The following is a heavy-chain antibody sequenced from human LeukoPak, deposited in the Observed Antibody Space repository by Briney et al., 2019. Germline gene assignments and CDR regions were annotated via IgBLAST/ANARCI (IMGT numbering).Heavy chain of an antibody. CDR1: GGSISDYY. CDR3: ALLVPDLDY. Sequence: SETLSLTCTVSGGSISDYYWTWIRQPPGKGLEWIGHIYHSVTTTYNPSLRSRVTMSIDTSENQLSLRLTSVTAADTAVYYCALLVPDLDYWGQGTLVSVSS. D-gene: IGHD1-14*01. V-gene: IGHV4-59*03. CDR2: IYHSVTT. J-gene: IGHJ4*02.